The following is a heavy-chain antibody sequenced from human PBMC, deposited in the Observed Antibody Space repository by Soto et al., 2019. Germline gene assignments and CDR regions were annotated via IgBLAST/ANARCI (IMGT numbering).Heavy chain of an antibody. Sequence: SETLSLTCTVSGGSVSSGSYYWSWIRQPPGKGLEWIGYIYYSGSTNYNPSLKSRVTISVDTSKNQFSLKLSSVTAADTAVYYCARDSGFPPFFDYWGQGTLVTVSS. CDR2: IYYSGST. CDR1: GGSVSSGSYY. J-gene: IGHJ4*02. D-gene: IGHD2-15*01. CDR3: ARDSGFPPFFDY. V-gene: IGHV4-61*01.